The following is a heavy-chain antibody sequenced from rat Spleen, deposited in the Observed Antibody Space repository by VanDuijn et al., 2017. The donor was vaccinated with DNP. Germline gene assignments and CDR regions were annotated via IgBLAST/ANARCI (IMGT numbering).Heavy chain of an antibody. Sequence: EVKLVESGGGLVQPGRSLKLSCAASGFNFNDYWMGWVRQAPGKGLEWIGQINKDSTIINYTPSLKDKFTISRDNAQNTLYLQMSKLGSEDTAIYYCSRGAGYILDYWGQGLMVTVPS. CDR1: GFNFNDYW. D-gene: IGHD1-4*01. V-gene: IGHV4-2*01. J-gene: IGHJ2*01. CDR2: INKDSTII. CDR3: SRGAGYILDY.